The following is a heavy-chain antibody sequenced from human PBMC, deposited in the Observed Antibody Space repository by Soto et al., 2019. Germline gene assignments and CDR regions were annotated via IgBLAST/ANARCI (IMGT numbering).Heavy chain of an antibody. CDR2: MNPNNGNA. D-gene: IGHD6-25*01. J-gene: IGHJ4*02. V-gene: IGHV1-8*01. CDR3: ARRKERSGPYYLDL. CDR1: GVTFIIYE. Sequence: SVKVSCAACGVTFIIYEFSWVRQAAGQGLEWMGWMNPNNGNAGFAQKFRGRINMTRNTSISTAYLELSSLRSDDSAVYFCARRKERSGPYYLDLWGQGTQVTVSS.